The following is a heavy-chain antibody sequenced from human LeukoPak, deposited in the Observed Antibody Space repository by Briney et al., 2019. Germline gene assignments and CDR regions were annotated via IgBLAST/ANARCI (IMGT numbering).Heavy chain of an antibody. CDR2: INPNSGGT. CDR1: GYTFTGYY. J-gene: IGHJ6*03. CDR3: AREDYYYYYYMDV. V-gene: IGHV1-2*02. Sequence: ASVKVSCKASGYTFTGYYMHWVRQAPGQGLEWMGWINPNSGGTNYAQKFQGRVTMTRDTSTSTAYMELRSLGSDDTAVYYCAREDYYYYYYMDVWGKGTTVTVSS.